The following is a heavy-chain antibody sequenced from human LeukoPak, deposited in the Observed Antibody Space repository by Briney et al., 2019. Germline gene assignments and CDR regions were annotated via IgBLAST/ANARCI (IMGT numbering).Heavy chain of an antibody. Sequence: GASVKVSCKASGGTFSSYAISWVRQAPGQGLEWMGLINPSGGSTLYAQKFQGRVTMTRDMSTTTDYMELSSLRSEDTAVYYCARDNSVGDIAWWFDPWGQGTLVTVPS. D-gene: IGHD3-16*02. CDR3: ARDNSVGDIAWWFDP. CDR2: INPSGGST. J-gene: IGHJ5*02. V-gene: IGHV1-46*01. CDR1: GGTFSSYA.